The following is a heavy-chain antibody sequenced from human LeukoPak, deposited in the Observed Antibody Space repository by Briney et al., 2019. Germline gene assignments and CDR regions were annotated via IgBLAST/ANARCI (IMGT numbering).Heavy chain of an antibody. Sequence: KVSCKASGYTFTSYGISWVRQAPGQGFEWMGWISAYNGNTNYAQKLQGRVTMTTDTSTSTAYMELRSLRSDDTAVYYCARDEGHYYYDSSGSDYWGQGTLVTVSS. D-gene: IGHD3-22*01. CDR2: ISAYNGNT. J-gene: IGHJ4*02. CDR1: GYTFTSYG. V-gene: IGHV1-18*01. CDR3: ARDEGHYYYDSSGSDY.